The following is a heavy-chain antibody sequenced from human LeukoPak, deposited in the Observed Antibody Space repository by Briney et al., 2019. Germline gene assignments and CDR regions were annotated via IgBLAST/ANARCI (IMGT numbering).Heavy chain of an antibody. Sequence: GGSLRLSCAASGFTFSSYAMSWVRQAPGKGLEWVSAISGSCGSTYYADSVKGRFTISRDNSKNTLYLQMNSLRAEDTAVYYCAKVREEYNWNYYFDYWGQGTLVTVSS. J-gene: IGHJ4*02. CDR2: ISGSCGST. V-gene: IGHV3-23*01. CDR3: AKVREEYNWNYYFDY. CDR1: GFTFSSYA. D-gene: IGHD1-7*01.